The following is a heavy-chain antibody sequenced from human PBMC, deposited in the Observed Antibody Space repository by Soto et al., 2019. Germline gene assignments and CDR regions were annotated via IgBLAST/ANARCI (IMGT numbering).Heavy chain of an antibody. J-gene: IGHJ5*02. CDR3: AHIPNYYQYDWFDP. V-gene: IGHV2-5*02. CDR2: IYWDDDK. D-gene: IGHD3-16*01. Sequence: QITLKESGPTLVKPTQTLTLTCTFSGFSLPTRGVGVGWIRQPPGKALECLALIYWDDDKRYSPSLQSRLSITTDTSKNHVVLTLTNVDPVDTATYYCAHIPNYYQYDWFDPWGQGTLVSFSS. CDR1: GFSLPTRGVG.